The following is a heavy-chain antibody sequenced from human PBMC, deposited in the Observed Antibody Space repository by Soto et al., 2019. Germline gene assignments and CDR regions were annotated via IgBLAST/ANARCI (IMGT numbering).Heavy chain of an antibody. J-gene: IGHJ6*03. CDR1: GFTFSSYA. CDR3: AKPNEMYYYYYMDV. D-gene: IGHD1-1*01. CDR2: ISGSGGST. Sequence: GGSLRLSCAASGFTFSSYAMSWVRQAPGKGLEWVSAISGSGGSTYYADSVKGRFTISRDNSKNTLYLQMNSLRAEDTAVYYCAKPNEMYYYYYMDVWGKGTTVTVSS. V-gene: IGHV3-23*01.